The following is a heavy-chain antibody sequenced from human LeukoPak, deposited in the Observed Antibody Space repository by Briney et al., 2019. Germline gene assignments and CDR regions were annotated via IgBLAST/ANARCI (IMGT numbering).Heavy chain of an antibody. CDR2: INIGGTNT. J-gene: IGHJ5*02. V-gene: IGHV3-11*01. CDR1: GFTFNGYY. Sequence: GGSLRLSCAASGFTFNGYYMSWIRQAPGKGLEWLSYINIGGTNTHYADSVKGRFTISRDNAKKSLYLEMNNLRAEDTAVYYCATDGAGFDTWGQGVLVTVSS. CDR3: ATDGAGFDT.